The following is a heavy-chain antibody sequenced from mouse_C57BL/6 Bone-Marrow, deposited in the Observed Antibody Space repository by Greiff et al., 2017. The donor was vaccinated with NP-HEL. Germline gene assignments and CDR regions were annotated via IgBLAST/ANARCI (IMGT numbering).Heavy chain of an antibody. CDR3: AREAPYYYYGSPFFDY. D-gene: IGHD1-1*01. J-gene: IGHJ2*01. CDR2: IYPGSGST. Sequence: QVQLQQPGAELVKPRASVKMSCKASGYTFTSYWITWVKQRPGQGLEWIGDIYPGSGSTNYNEKFKSKATLTVDTSSSTAYMQLSSLTSEDSAVYYCAREAPYYYYGSPFFDYWGQGTTLTVSS. V-gene: IGHV1-55*01. CDR1: GYTFTSYW.